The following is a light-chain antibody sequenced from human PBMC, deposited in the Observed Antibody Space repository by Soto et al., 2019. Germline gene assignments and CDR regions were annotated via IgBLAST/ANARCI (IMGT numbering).Light chain of an antibody. J-gene: IGKJ4*01. CDR3: QQLRMYPST. CDR2: KAS. CDR1: QTVRTY. Sequence: DRVTTTCRASQTVRTYLNWYQQRPGKAPKLLIYKASTLKSGVPSRFSGSGSGTDFALTITSLQAEDFATYYCQQLRMYPSTFGGGTKVDIK. V-gene: IGKV1-9*01.